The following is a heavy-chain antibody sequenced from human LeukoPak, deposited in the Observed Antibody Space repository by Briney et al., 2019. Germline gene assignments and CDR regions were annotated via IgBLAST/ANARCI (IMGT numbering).Heavy chain of an antibody. CDR3: TRRTVVTPGAFDI. CDR2: INPNSGGT. CDR1: GYTFTGYY. J-gene: IGHJ3*02. Sequence: GASVKVSCKASGYTFTGYYMHWVRQAPGQGLEWMGWINPNSGGTNYAQKFQGRVTMTRDTSISTAYMELSRLRSDGTAVYYCTRRTVVTPGAFDIWGQGTMVTVSS. V-gene: IGHV1-2*02. D-gene: IGHD4-23*01.